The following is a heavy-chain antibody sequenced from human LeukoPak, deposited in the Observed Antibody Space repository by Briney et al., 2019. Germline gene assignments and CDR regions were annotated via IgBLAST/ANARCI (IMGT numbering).Heavy chain of an antibody. V-gene: IGHV4-38-2*02. Sequence: PSETLCLTCTVSGYSMSSGYYWGWIRQPPGKGLEWIGSIYHSGSTYYNPSLKSRVTISVDTSKNQFSLKLSSVTAADTAVYYCAGDQGDSSSPAPKFDPWGQGTLVTVSS. D-gene: IGHD6-13*01. CDR1: GYSMSSGYY. CDR2: IYHSGST. J-gene: IGHJ5*02. CDR3: AGDQGDSSSPAPKFDP.